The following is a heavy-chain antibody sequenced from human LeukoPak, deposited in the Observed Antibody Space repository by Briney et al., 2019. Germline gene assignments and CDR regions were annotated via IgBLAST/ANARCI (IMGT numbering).Heavy chain of an antibody. D-gene: IGHD2-2*01. Sequence: SETLSLTCTVSGDSISSYYWGWIRQPPGKGLEWIGYVSSNEGTNYNPSLKSRVTISLDTSKNHFSLKLNSVTAADTAVYYCATGVVVPAAFMDVWGKGTTVTVSS. CDR3: ATGVVVPAAFMDV. J-gene: IGHJ6*03. V-gene: IGHV4-59*01. CDR2: VSSNEGT. CDR1: GDSISSYY.